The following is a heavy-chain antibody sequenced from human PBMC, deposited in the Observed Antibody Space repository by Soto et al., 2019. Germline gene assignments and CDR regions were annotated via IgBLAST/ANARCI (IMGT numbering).Heavy chain of an antibody. CDR1: GDSVSSNSAA. Sequence: SQTLSLTFAISGDSVSSNSAAWNWIRQSPSRGLEWLGRTYYRSKWYNDYAVSVKSRITINPDTSKNQFSLQLNSVTPEDTAVYYCARDGIRNIAAAGTAYDYWGQGTLVTVSS. J-gene: IGHJ4*02. V-gene: IGHV6-1*01. CDR2: TYYRSKWYN. D-gene: IGHD6-13*01. CDR3: ARDGIRNIAAAGTAYDY.